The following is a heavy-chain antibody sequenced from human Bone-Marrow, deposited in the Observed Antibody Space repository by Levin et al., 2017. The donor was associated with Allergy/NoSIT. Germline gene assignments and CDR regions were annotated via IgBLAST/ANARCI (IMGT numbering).Heavy chain of an antibody. J-gene: IGHJ4*02. D-gene: IGHD1-26*01. CDR3: AKAKTNSGFVVGFDS. V-gene: IGHV3-9*01. CDR2: ISWSSSVI. Sequence: TGGSLRLSCTASGFIFDDYAMHWVRLSPGKGLEWVSGISWSSSVIAYAASVKGRFTISRDNVKNSVYLQMNNLKTEDTALYYCAKAKTNSGFVVGFDSWGQGTRVIVSP. CDR1: GFIFDDYA.